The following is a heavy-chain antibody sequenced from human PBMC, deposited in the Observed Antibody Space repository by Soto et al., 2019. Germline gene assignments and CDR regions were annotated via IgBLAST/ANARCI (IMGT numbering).Heavy chain of an antibody. V-gene: IGHV3-33*01. CDR2: IWYDGSNK. D-gene: IGHD4-17*01. CDR3: ARDLSTVTTFSPGFGY. Sequence: GGSLRLSCAASGFTFSSYGMHWVRQAPGKGLEWVAVIWYDGSNKYYADSVKGRFTISRDNSKNTLYLQMNSLRAEDTAVYYCARDLSTVTTFSPGFGYWGQGTLVTVSS. J-gene: IGHJ4*02. CDR1: GFTFSSYG.